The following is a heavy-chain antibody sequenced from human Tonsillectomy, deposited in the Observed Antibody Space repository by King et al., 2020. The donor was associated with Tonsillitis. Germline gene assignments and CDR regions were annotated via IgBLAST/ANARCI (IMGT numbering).Heavy chain of an antibody. Sequence: VQLRESGPGLVKPSETLSLTCSVSGGSTSSYYWSWIRQPPGKGLEWIGYVYYSWTTNSNPSLKSRVTMSIDTSKNQISLNLRSVTAADTAVYYCARDNGGIPNHYYFYYMDVWGKGTTVTVSS. D-gene: IGHD2-15*01. J-gene: IGHJ6*03. CDR2: VYYSWTT. CDR3: ARDNGGIPNHYYFYYMDV. CDR1: GGSTSSYY. V-gene: IGHV4-59*01.